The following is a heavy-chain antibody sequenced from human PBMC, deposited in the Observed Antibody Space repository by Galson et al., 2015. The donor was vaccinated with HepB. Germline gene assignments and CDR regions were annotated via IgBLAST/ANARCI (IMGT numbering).Heavy chain of an antibody. CDR3: ARVADADYGDHTHFDA. Sequence: SLRLSCAASGFTFSSYTMNWVRQAPGKGLEWLSYISTDSSTIYYADSVKGRFTISRDNAKNSLFLQINGLRAEDTAVYYWARVADADYGDHTHFDAWGQGTLVTVSS. CDR2: ISTDSSTI. J-gene: IGHJ4*02. V-gene: IGHV3-48*04. CDR1: GFTFSSYT. D-gene: IGHD4-17*01.